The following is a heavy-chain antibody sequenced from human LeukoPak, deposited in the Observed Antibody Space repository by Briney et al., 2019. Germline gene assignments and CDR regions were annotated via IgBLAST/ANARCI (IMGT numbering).Heavy chain of an antibody. CDR1: GFTFSSYG. CDR2: ISHDGSNK. V-gene: IGHV3-30*18. Sequence: GGSLRLSCAASGFTFSSYGMHWVRQAPGKGLEWVAVISHDGSNKYYADSVKGRFTISRDNSKNTQYLQMNSLRAEDTAVYYCAKVNYYESSGYLDYWGQGTLVTVSS. D-gene: IGHD3-22*01. CDR3: AKVNYYESSGYLDY. J-gene: IGHJ4*02.